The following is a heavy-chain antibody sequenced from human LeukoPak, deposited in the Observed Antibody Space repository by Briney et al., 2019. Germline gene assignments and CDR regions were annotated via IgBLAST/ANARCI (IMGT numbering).Heavy chain of an antibody. V-gene: IGHV4-31*03. CDR3: ARDRGLTTSGGVGFDY. J-gene: IGHJ4*02. Sequence: SETLSLTCTVSGGSISSGGYYWSWIRQHPGKGLEWIGNIYYSGSTYYNPSLKSRVTISVDTSKNQFSLKLSSVTAADTAVYYCARDRGLTTSGGVGFDYWGQGTLVTVSS. D-gene: IGHD4/OR15-4a*01. CDR2: IYYSGST. CDR1: GGSISSGGYY.